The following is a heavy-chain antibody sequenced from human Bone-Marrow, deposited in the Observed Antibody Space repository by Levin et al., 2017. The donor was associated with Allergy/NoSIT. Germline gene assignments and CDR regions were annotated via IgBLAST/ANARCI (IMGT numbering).Heavy chain of an antibody. CDR1: GGSIINYY. CDR2: IYSNGTT. D-gene: IGHD3-3*01. V-gene: IGHV4-4*07. Sequence: GSLRLSCTVSGGSIINYYWSWVRQPAGKGLEWIGHIYSNGTTRDNPSLKRRLTMSVDTSKKQLSLQLTSVTAAATAIYYCARNAEYYDFWSGSDFWGQGIQVTVSS. CDR3: ARNAEYYDFWSGSDF. J-gene: IGHJ4*02.